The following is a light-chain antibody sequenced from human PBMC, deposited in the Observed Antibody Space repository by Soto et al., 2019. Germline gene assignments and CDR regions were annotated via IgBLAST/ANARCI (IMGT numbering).Light chain of an antibody. V-gene: IGLV2-23*03. Sequence: QSALTQPASVSGSPGQSITISCTGTSSDVGSYNLVSWYQEHPGKAPKLMIYEGSKRPSGVSDRFSGSKSGYMAYLTISGLQAEDEADYYCCSYAGSSTFVVFGGGTKVTVL. CDR3: CSYAGSSTFVV. CDR1: SSDVGSYNL. CDR2: EGS. J-gene: IGLJ2*01.